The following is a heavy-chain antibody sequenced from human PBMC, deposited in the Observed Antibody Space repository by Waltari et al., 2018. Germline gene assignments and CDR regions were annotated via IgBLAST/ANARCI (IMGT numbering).Heavy chain of an antibody. Sequence: QLQLQESGSGLVKPSQTLSLTCAVSGGSIRSGGYSWRWTRQPPGKGLEWIGYIYHSGSTYYNPSLKSRVTISVDRSKNQFSLKLSSVTAADTAVYYCARGVVVAANYFDYWGQGTLVTVSS. CDR1: GGSIRSGGYS. CDR2: IYHSGST. CDR3: ARGVVVAANYFDY. J-gene: IGHJ4*02. V-gene: IGHV4-30-2*01. D-gene: IGHD2-15*01.